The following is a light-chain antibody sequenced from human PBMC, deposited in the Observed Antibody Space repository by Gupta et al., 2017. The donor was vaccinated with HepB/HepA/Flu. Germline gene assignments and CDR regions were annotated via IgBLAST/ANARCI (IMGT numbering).Light chain of an antibody. CDR1: QSRLYSSNNKNY. CDR2: WAS. Sequence: DIVMTQSPDSLAVSLCERATINCKSSQSRLYSSNNKNYLAWYQQKPGQPPKLLIYWASTRESGVPDRFSGSGSGTDFTLTISSLQAGDVAVYYCQQDDSSPWTFGQGTKVEIK. J-gene: IGKJ1*01. CDR3: QQDDSSPWT. V-gene: IGKV4-1*01.